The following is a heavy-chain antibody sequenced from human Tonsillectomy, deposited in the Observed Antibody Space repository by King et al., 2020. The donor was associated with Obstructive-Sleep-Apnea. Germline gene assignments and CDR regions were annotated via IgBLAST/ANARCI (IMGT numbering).Heavy chain of an antibody. J-gene: IGHJ4*02. CDR1: GFTFSSYW. CDR2: INSDGINT. D-gene: IGHD3-10*01. V-gene: IGHV3-74*01. CDR3: ASGGFGEAEHLNFDY. Sequence: QLVESGRGLVQPGGSLRLSCAASGFTFSSYWMHWVRQTPGKGLVWVSRINSDGINTTYADSVKGRFTISRDNAKNTLYLQMNSLRAEDTAVYYCASGGFGEAEHLNFDYWGQGTLVTVSS.